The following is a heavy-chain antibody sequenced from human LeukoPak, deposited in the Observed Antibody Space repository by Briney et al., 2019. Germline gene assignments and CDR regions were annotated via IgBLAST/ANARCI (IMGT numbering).Heavy chain of an antibody. Sequence: GGSLRLSCVASGFTFSSYEMNWVRQAPGKGLEWVSYIYPSSNNIYYAESVRGRFIVSRDNAKNSLYLQMNSLRAEDTAVYYCARDYYDSSGYLYWGQGTLVTVSS. CDR3: ARDYYDSSGYLY. CDR2: IYPSSNNI. V-gene: IGHV3-48*03. D-gene: IGHD3-22*01. CDR1: GFTFSSYE. J-gene: IGHJ4*02.